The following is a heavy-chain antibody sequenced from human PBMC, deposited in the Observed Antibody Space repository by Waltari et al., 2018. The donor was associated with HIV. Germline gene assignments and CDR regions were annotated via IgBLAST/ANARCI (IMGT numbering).Heavy chain of an antibody. CDR2: MNPDNGDA. V-gene: IGHV1-8*02. D-gene: IGHD3-3*01. CDR1: GYSFIDFD. Sequence: QVQLVQSVAEIKKPRASMRVSCRSSGYSFIDFDINWVRRAPGRGLEWVGWMNPDNGDAGYGHKFKGRFTLTRDTTTDTAYMDVTNLKSEDTAIYYCTKGRRGALFGDEWGQGTLVTVSS. CDR3: TKGRRGALFGDE. J-gene: IGHJ4*02.